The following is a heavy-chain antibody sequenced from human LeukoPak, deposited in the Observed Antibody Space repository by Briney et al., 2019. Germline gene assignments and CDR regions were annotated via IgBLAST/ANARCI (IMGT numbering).Heavy chain of an antibody. V-gene: IGHV3-30*02. CDR3: AKDPVQGTTVWRGPAFDI. D-gene: IGHD4-17*01. J-gene: IGHJ3*02. Sequence: TGGSLRLSCAASGFTFSSYGMHWVRQAPGKVLEWVAFIRYDGSNKYYADSVKGRFTISRDNSKNTLYLQMNSLRAEDTAVYYCAKDPVQGTTVWRGPAFDIWGQGTMVTVSS. CDR2: IRYDGSNK. CDR1: GFTFSSYG.